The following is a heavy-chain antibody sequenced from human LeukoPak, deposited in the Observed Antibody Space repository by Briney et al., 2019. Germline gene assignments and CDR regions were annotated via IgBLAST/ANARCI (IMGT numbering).Heavy chain of an antibody. CDR2: IYYSGST. V-gene: IGHV4-39*07. J-gene: IGHJ5*02. CDR3: ARDPNFCWFDH. Sequence: SETLSLTCTVSGGSISSSSYYWGWIRQPPGTGLEWIGSIYYSGSTYYNPSLKSRVTISVDTSKNQFSLRLSSVTAADTAVYYCARDPNFCWFDHWGQGTLVSVSS. CDR1: GGSISSSSYY. D-gene: IGHD3-3*01.